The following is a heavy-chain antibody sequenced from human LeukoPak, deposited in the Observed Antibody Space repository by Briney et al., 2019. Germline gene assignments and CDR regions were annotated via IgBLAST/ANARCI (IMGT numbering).Heavy chain of an antibody. V-gene: IGHV1-3*04. J-gene: IGHJ6*02. D-gene: IGHD5-18*01. CDR2: INTGTGDT. CDR1: GYTFTNHV. Sequence: ASVKVSCKASGYTFTNHVMHWVRQAPGQRLEWMGWINTGTGDTEYSQKFQGRVTITRDTSASTGYMEVSSLRSEDTAVFYCARGVGYTYGLHNHYGMDVWGQGTTVTVSS. CDR3: ARGVGYTYGLHNHYGMDV.